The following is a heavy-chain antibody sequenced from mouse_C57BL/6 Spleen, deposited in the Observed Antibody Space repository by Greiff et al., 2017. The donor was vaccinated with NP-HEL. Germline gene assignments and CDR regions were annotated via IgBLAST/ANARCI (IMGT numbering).Heavy chain of an antibody. Sequence: EVQLQQSGPELVKPGASVKISCKASGYTFTDYYMNWVKQSHGKSLEWIGDINPNNGGTSYNQKFKGKATLTVDQSSSTAYMELRSLTSEDSAVYYCAREGAYGNYGWFAYWGQGILVTVSA. J-gene: IGHJ3*01. D-gene: IGHD2-1*01. CDR1: GYTFTDYY. V-gene: IGHV1-26*01. CDR3: AREGAYGNYGWFAY. CDR2: INPNNGGT.